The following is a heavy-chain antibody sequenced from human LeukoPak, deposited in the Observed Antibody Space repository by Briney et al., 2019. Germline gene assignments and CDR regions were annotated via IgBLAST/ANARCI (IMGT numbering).Heavy chain of an antibody. CDR3: ARDQGVRYFDWLSNTSYYYYMDV. CDR2: IIPIFGTA. Sequence: SVKVSCKASGGTFSSYAISWVRQAPGQGLEWMGGIIPIFGTANYAQKFQGRVTITTDESTGTAYMELSSLRSEDTAVYYCARDQGVRYFDWLSNTSYYYYMDVWGKGTTVTVSS. CDR1: GGTFSSYA. V-gene: IGHV1-69*05. J-gene: IGHJ6*03. D-gene: IGHD3-9*01.